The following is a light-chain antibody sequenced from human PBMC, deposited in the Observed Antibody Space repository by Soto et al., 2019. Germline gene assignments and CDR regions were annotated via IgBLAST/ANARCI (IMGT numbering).Light chain of an antibody. J-gene: IGLJ1*01. CDR1: SSDVGGYNY. CDR3: CSYGGSFYV. Sequence: QSALTQPHSVSGSPGQSVAISCSGTSSDVGGYNYVSWYQQHPGKVPKLIIFDVNKRPSGVPDRFSGSKSGSTASLTISGLQAEDEADYYCCSYGGSFYVVGTGTKLT. CDR2: DVN. V-gene: IGLV2-11*01.